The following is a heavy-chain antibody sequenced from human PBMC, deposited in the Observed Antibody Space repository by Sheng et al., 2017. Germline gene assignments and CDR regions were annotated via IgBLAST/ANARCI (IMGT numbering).Heavy chain of an antibody. V-gene: IGHV3-23*01. Sequence: EVQLLESGGGLVQPGGSLRLSCVASGFTFNNYDMSWVRQAPGKGLECVSVIAGIGAGTYYSDSVKGRFTISRDNSKNTLYLQMNSLTAEDTAIYYCAKDRKGGVTPVAGPDYFQYWGRGTLVTVSS. CDR1: GFTFNNYD. D-gene: IGHD6-19*01. CDR2: IAGIGAGT. J-gene: IGHJ1*01. CDR3: AKDRKGGVTPVAGPDYFQY.